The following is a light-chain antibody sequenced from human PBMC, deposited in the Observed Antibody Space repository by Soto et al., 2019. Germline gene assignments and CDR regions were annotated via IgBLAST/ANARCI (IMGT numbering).Light chain of an antibody. Sequence: EIVLTQSPGTLSLSPGERATLSCRASQSVSSSYLAWYLQKPGQAPRLLIYGASSRATGIPDRFSGSGSGQDFTLTISRLEPEDFAVYYYQQYGSSPTYTFGQGTKLEIK. J-gene: IGKJ2*01. CDR1: QSVSSSY. CDR3: QQYGSSPTYT. V-gene: IGKV3-20*01. CDR2: GAS.